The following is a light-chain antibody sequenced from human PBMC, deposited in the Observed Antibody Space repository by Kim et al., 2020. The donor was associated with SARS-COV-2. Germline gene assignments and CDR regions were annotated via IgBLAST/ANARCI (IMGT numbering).Light chain of an antibody. J-gene: IGKJ4*01. CDR3: QQRDSWPPAVS. Sequence: PGERATLSCRASQSIDTSLAWYQHRPGQAHRLLVYDASIRATGVPDRFSGSGSGTDLTLTISSLEPEDFSTYYCQQRDSWPPAVSFGGGTKVDIK. CDR1: QSIDTS. V-gene: IGKV3-11*01. CDR2: DAS.